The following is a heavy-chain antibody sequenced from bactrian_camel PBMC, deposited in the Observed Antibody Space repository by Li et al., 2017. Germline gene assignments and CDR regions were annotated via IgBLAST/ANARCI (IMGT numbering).Heavy chain of an antibody. D-gene: IGHD6*01. CDR1: GYISSRHC. CDR3: VRDGGSSYFGY. J-gene: IGHJ6*01. CDR2: IRRDGDE. Sequence: DVQLVESGGGSVQAGGSLRLSCAHSGYISSRHCMGCFRQAPGKAREGIAGIRRDGDEYYADSVKGRFTISQDNAKNMVYLLMNSLKSEDTAVYYCVRDGGSSYFGYWGQGTQVTVS. V-gene: IGHV3S67*01.